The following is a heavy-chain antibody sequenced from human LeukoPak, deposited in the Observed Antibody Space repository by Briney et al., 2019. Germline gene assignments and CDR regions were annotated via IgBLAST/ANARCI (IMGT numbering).Heavy chain of an antibody. CDR1: GGTFSSYA. Sequence: ASVKVSCKAPGGTFSSYAISWVRQAPGQGLEWMGRIIPILGIANYAQKFQGRVTITADKSTSTAYMELSSLRSEDTAVYYCARSSGMLVRGVIRDNWFDPWGQGTLVTVSS. V-gene: IGHV1-69*04. D-gene: IGHD3-10*01. J-gene: IGHJ5*02. CDR3: ARSSGMLVRGVIRDNWFDP. CDR2: IIPILGIA.